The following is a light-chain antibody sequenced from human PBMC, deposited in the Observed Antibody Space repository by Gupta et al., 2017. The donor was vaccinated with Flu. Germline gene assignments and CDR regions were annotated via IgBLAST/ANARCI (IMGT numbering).Light chain of an antibody. J-gene: IGLJ3*02. CDR1: SSNIGRNA. CDR2: YDD. CDR3: AVWDDSLNGPL. Sequence: VTISCSGSSSNIGRNAVNWYQQVPGKAPRLVIYYDDLRPSGVFDRFSGSKSGTSASLAINGLQSDDEADYYCAVWDDSLNGPLFGGGTKLTVL. V-gene: IGLV1-36*01.